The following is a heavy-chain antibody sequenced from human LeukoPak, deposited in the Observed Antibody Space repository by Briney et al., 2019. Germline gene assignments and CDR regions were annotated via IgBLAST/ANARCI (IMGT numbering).Heavy chain of an antibody. V-gene: IGHV3-30-3*01. J-gene: IGHJ4*02. D-gene: IGHD4-17*01. Sequence: GGSLRLSCAASGFTSSSYAMHWVRQAPGKGLEWVAVISYDGSNKYYADSVKGRFTISRDNSKNTLYLQMNSLRAEDTAVYYCARDYGDYGEGIQYYFDYWGQGTLVTVSS. CDR3: ARDYGDYGEGIQYYFDY. CDR1: GFTSSSYA. CDR2: ISYDGSNK.